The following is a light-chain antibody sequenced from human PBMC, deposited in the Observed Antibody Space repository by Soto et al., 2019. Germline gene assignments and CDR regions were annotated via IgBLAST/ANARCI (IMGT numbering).Light chain of an antibody. CDR3: QQFGSSPGFT. CDR1: QSINSRY. Sequence: EIVLTQSPGTLSLSPGERATLSCRASQSINSRYLAWYQQKPGQAPRLLISGASSRATGIPDRFSGSGSGTDFXXXXSRXXPEDFAVYYCQQFGSSPGFTFGPGTKVDIK. V-gene: IGKV3-20*01. J-gene: IGKJ3*01. CDR2: GAS.